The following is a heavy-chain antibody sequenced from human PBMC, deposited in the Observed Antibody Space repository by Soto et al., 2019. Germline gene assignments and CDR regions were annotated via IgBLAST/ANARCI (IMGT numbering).Heavy chain of an antibody. Sequence: SETLSLTCTVSGGSISGYYWSWIRQPPGKGLEWIGYIYYSGSTNYNPSLKSRVTISVDTSKNQFSLQWSSLQASDTAMYYCARITSGWGGGHYWGQGALVTVSS. D-gene: IGHD6-19*01. J-gene: IGHJ4*02. CDR1: GGSISGYY. CDR3: ARITSGWGGGHY. CDR2: IYYSGST. V-gene: IGHV4-59*12.